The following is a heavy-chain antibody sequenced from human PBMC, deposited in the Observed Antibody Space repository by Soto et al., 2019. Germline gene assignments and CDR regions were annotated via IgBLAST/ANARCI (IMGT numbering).Heavy chain of an antibody. Sequence: GSLRLSCAASGFTFSSYWMSWVRQAPGKGLEWVANIKQDGSEKYYVDSVKGRFTISRDNAKNSLYLQMNSLRAEDTAVYYCARESGRSRRYFDYWGQGTLVTVSS. J-gene: IGHJ4*02. CDR1: GFTFSSYW. V-gene: IGHV3-7*03. CDR3: ARESGRSRRYFDY. D-gene: IGHD3-10*01. CDR2: IKQDGSEK.